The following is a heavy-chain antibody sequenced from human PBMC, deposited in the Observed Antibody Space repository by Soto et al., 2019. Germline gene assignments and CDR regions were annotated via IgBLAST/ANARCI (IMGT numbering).Heavy chain of an antibody. CDR1: GYRFTSSW. CDR3: ARHSFYSSSWYEDNY. D-gene: IGHD6-13*01. CDR2: IDPSDSYT. J-gene: IGHJ4*02. Sequence: EVQLVQSGAEVKKPGESLRISCKGSGYRFTSSWISWERQMPGKGLEWMGRIDPSDSYTNYSPSFQGHVTISADKSITTAYLQWSSLKASDTAMYYCARHSFYSSSWYEDNYWGQGTLVTVSS. V-gene: IGHV5-10-1*01.